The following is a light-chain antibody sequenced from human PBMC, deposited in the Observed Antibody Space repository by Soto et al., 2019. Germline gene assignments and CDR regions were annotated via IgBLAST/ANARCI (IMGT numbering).Light chain of an antibody. CDR3: QQYNAWYT. CDR2: SAS. V-gene: IGKV3-15*01. Sequence: EIVMTQSPATLSVSPGERATVACRASQSVFTNLAWYQQKPGQAPRLLMYSASTRANGVPARFIGSGSGTVFTLTLSRLQSEDFAIYYCQQYNAWYTFGQGTKLDIK. J-gene: IGKJ2*01. CDR1: QSVFTN.